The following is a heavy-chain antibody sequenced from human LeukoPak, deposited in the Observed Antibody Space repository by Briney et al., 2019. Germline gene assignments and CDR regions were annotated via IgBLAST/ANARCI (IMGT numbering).Heavy chain of an antibody. J-gene: IGHJ4*02. CDR3: VGYFDWLRD. V-gene: IGHV3-30*03. CDR2: ISYDGSNK. Sequence: TGGSLRLSCAASGFTFSSYGMHWVRQAPGKGLEWVAVISYDGSNKYYADSVKGRFTISRDNSKNTLYLQMNSLRAEDTAVYYCVGYFDWLRDWGQGTLVTVSS. D-gene: IGHD3-9*01. CDR1: GFTFSSYG.